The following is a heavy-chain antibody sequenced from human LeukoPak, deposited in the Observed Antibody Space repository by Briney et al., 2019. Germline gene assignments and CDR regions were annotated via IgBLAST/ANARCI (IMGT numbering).Heavy chain of an antibody. CDR1: GFSFENHG. V-gene: IGHV3-20*04. CDR2: INWNGIST. J-gene: IGHJ4*02. CDR3: ARAIEYCSGGSCLLDS. Sequence: PGGSLRLSXAASGFSFENHGMSWVRQAPGKGLEWVSGINWNGISTTYADSVKGRFTISRDNAKNSLFLLMNSLRAEDTAFYYCARAIEYCSGGSCLLDSWGQGTLVTVSS. D-gene: IGHD2-15*01.